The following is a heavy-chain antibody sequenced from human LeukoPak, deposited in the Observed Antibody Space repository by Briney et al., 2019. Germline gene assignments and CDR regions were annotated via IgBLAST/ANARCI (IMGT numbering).Heavy chain of an antibody. CDR3: ARFWSTSLDY. V-gene: IGHV3-66*01. CDR1: GFTFISYG. CDR2: IYSGGST. D-gene: IGHD3-3*01. Sequence: GGSLRLSCAASGFTFISYGRHWVRQAPGKGLEWVSVIYSGGSTYYADSVKGRFTISRDNSKNTLYLQMNSLRAEDTAVYYCARFWSTSLDYWGQGTLVTVSS. J-gene: IGHJ4*02.